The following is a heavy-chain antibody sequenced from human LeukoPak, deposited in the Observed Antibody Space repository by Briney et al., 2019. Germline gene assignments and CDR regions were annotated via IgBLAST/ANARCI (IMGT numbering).Heavy chain of an antibody. Sequence: PGGSLRLSCVASGFTFSSFTMNWVRQAPGKGLEWVSYISSSGSTIYYADSVKGRFTISRGNAKNSLYLQMNSLRAEDTAVYYCARDVTPYYYMDVWGKGTTVTISS. J-gene: IGHJ6*03. CDR2: ISSSGSTI. V-gene: IGHV3-48*04. D-gene: IGHD3-16*02. CDR3: ARDVTPYYYMDV. CDR1: GFTFSSFT.